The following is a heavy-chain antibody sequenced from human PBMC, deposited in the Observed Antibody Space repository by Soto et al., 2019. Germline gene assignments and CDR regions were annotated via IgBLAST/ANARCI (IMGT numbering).Heavy chain of an antibody. J-gene: IGHJ6*02. CDR2: IIPIPGTA. D-gene: IGHD2-2*01. CDR1: GGTFSSYA. V-gene: IGHV1-69*01. CDR3: ARSQGSSTSLEIYYYYYYGMDV. Sequence: QVQLVKSGAEVKKPGSSVKVSCKASGGTFSSYAISWVRQAPGQGLEWMGGIIPIPGTANYAQKFQGRVMITADESTSTAYMELSSLRSEDTAVYYCARSQGSSTSLEIYYYYYYGMDVWGQGTTVTVSS.